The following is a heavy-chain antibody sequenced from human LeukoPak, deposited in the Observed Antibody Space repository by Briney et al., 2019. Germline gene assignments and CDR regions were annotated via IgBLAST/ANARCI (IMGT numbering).Heavy chain of an antibody. V-gene: IGHV1-8*01. J-gene: IGHJ5*02. Sequence: SSVKVSCKTSGYPFTTWEINWVRQAAGQGLEWMGWVHPNRGNTAYAQKFQGRVTMTRDTSISTAYMGLSGLRFDDTAVSFCARGPRNDPWGQGTLVTVSS. CDR3: ARGPRNDP. CDR2: VHPNRGNT. D-gene: IGHD1-14*01. CDR1: GYPFTTWE.